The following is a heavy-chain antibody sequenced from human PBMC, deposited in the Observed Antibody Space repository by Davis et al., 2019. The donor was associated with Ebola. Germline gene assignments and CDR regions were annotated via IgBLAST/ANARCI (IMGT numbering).Heavy chain of an antibody. CDR2: INPSGGST. J-gene: IGHJ6*02. CDR3: ARDRSGAGMDV. CDR1: GYTFTSYY. Sequence: ASVTVSRKASGYTFTSYYMHWVRQAPGQGLEWMGIINPSGGSTSYAQKFQGRVTMTRDTSTSTVYMELSSLRSEDTAVYYCARDRSGAGMDVWGQGTTVTVSS. D-gene: IGHD3-22*01. V-gene: IGHV1-46*01.